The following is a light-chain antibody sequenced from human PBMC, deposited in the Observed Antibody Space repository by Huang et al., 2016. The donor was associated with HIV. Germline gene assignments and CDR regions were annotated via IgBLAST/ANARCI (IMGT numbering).Light chain of an antibody. CDR1: QNINTW. Sequence: DIQMTQSPSTLSASVGDTVTITCRASQNINTWLAWSHQKPGKAPDLLISRESSLQVGVPSRFTGSGSGTEFTLTITSLQPDDLGTYYCQQYNTYLYTFGQGTKLEI. J-gene: IGKJ2*01. V-gene: IGKV1-5*03. CDR2: RES. CDR3: QQYNTYLYT.